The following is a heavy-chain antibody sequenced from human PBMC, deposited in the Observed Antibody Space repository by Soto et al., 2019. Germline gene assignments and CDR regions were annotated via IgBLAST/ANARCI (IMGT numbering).Heavy chain of an antibody. Sequence: QVQLVQSGAEVVKPGSSVKVSCKASGDTFDTFAISWVRHAPGQGLELIGGIVPIFRTPDYGQKFQGRVTLTENKYTSTDYMEMSSLRSEDTAVYYCARDKDREQLGGNYYYTLDVWGQGTTVTVSS. CDR2: IVPIFRTP. D-gene: IGHD1-1*01. V-gene: IGHV1-69*14. CDR1: GDTFDTFA. CDR3: ARDKDREQLGGNYYYTLDV. J-gene: IGHJ6*02.